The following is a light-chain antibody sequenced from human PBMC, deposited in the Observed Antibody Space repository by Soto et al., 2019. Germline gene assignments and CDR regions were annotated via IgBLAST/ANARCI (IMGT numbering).Light chain of an antibody. J-gene: IGKJ2*01. CDR2: GAS. Sequence: EIVMTQSPATLSVSPGERATLSCRASQRVSSNLAWYQQRPGQAPRLLIYGASTRATGIPTRFSGSGSGTEFTLTISSLQSEDFVVYYCQQYNDWPYTFGQGTKLEIK. CDR1: QRVSSN. V-gene: IGKV3-15*01. CDR3: QQYNDWPYT.